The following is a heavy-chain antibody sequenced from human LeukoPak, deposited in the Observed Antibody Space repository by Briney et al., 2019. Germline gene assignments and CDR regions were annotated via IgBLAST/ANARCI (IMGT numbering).Heavy chain of an antibody. CDR3: ARGVNFRPNLFGVVIIPVSGFDY. CDR2: INHSGST. CDR1: GGSFSGYY. J-gene: IGHJ4*02. Sequence: SETLSLTCAVYGGSFSGYYWTWIRQPPGKGLEWIGEINHSGSTNYNPSLKSRVTISVDTSKNQFSLKLSSVTAADTAVYYCARGVNFRPNLFGVVIIPVSGFDYWGQGTLVTVSS. V-gene: IGHV4-34*01. D-gene: IGHD3-3*01.